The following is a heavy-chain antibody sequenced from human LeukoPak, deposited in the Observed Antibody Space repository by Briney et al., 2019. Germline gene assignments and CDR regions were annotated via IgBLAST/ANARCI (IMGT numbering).Heavy chain of an antibody. D-gene: IGHD1-1*01. Sequence: ASVKVSCKASGYTFITYGINRVRQAPGQGPAWMGWISAYNGNTNYGQQFQGRVTMTTDKSTKTAYMELRSLRSDDTAVYYCARGGGLEPFRFDPWGQGTLVTVSS. CDR1: GYTFITYG. CDR2: ISAYNGNT. J-gene: IGHJ5*02. V-gene: IGHV1-18*01. CDR3: ARGGGLEPFRFDP.